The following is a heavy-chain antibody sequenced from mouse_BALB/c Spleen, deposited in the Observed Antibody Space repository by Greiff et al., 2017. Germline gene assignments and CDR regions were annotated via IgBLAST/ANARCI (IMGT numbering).Heavy chain of an antibody. CDR2: IWGDGST. Sequence: VQLQQSGPGLVAPSQSLSITCTVSGFSLTGYGVNWVRQPPGKGLEWLGMIWGDGSTDYNSALKSRLSISKDNSKSQVFLKMNSLQTDDTARYYCARDGYGNYAWFAYWGQGTLVTVSA. CDR1: GFSLTGYG. D-gene: IGHD2-1*01. CDR3: ARDGYGNYAWFAY. V-gene: IGHV2-6-7*01. J-gene: IGHJ3*01.